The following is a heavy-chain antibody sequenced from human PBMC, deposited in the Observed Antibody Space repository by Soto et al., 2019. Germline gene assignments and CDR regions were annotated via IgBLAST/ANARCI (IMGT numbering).Heavy chain of an antibody. J-gene: IGHJ5*02. Sequence: RSLTFTVSVASIKSTDYYWSWIRQAPGKGLEWIGYVYYTGSTYYNPSLMSRLTISVDTSKNQFSLKLTSVTAAETAVYYCVRTAREGAVAPHWFDRWGQGTQVTVSS. V-gene: IGHV4-30-4*01. D-gene: IGHD2-21*02. CDR3: VRTAREGAVAPHWFDR. CDR1: VASIKSTDYY. CDR2: VYYTGST.